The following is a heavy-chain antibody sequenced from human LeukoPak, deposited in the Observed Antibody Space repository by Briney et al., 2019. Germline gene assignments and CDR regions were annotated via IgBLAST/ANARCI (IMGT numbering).Heavy chain of an antibody. Sequence: ASVKVSCKASGYTFTSYYMHWVRQAPGQGLEWMGIINPSGGSTSYAQKFQGRVTMTEDTSTDTAYMELSSLRSEDTAVFYCVSDPITMIRGVIIGGFDPWGQGTLVTVSS. V-gene: IGHV1-46*01. J-gene: IGHJ5*02. CDR3: VSDPITMIRGVIIGGFDP. CDR2: INPSGGST. D-gene: IGHD3-10*01. CDR1: GYTFTSYY.